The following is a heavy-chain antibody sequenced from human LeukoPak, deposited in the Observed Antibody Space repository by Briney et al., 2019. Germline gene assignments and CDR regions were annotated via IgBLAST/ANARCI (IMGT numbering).Heavy chain of an antibody. J-gene: IGHJ5*02. CDR2: IGDSRGST. CDR1: GFTFSSYG. CDR3: AKEPAGPEYSSRWKFGYNWFDH. Sequence: GGSLRLSCAASGFTFSSYGMSWVRQAPGKGLEWVSSIGDSRGSTYYADSVKGRFTISRDNSKNTLYLQMNSLRAEDTAVYYCAKEPAGPEYSSRWKFGYNWFDHWGQGTLVTVSS. V-gene: IGHV3-23*01. D-gene: IGHD6-13*01.